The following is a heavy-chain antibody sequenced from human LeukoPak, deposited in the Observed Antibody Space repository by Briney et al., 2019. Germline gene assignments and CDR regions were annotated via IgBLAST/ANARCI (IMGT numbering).Heavy chain of an antibody. CDR2: ISYDGSNK. D-gene: IGHD2-2*01. V-gene: IGHV3-30*04. CDR1: GFTFSSYA. Sequence: GGSLRLSCAASGFTFSSYAMHWVRQAPGKGLEGVAVISYDGSNKYYADSVKGRFTISRDNSKNTLYLQMNSLRAEDTAVYYCASVCLVVVPAAMHGGDYWGQGTLVTVSS. CDR3: ASVCLVVVPAAMHGGDY. J-gene: IGHJ4*02.